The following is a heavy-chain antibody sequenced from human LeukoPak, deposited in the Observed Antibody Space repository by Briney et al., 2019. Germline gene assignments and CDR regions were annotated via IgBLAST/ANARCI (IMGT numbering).Heavy chain of an antibody. J-gene: IGHJ3*02. CDR1: GGSMSSHY. V-gene: IGHV4-59*11. CDR2: IYYSGGT. CDR3: AGRMTWYGGDAFDI. Sequence: SETLSLTCTVSGGSMSSHYWTWIRQPPGKGLEWVGYIYYSGGTNYNPSLKSRVTISVDTSKNQFSLKVNSVTAADTAVYYCAGRMTWYGGDAFDIWGQGTMVTVSS. D-gene: IGHD6-13*01.